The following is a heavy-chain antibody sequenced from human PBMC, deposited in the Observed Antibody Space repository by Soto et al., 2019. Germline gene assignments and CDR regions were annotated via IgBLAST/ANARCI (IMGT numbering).Heavy chain of an antibody. V-gene: IGHV1-69*13. J-gene: IGHJ5*02. Sequence: ASVKVSCKASGGTFSSYAISWVRQAPGQGLEWMGGIIPIFGTANYAQKFQGRVTITADESTSTAYMELSSLRSEDTAVYYCAGGQLITGRLFNWFDPWGQGTLVTVSS. D-gene: IGHD1-20*01. CDR2: IIPIFGTA. CDR1: GGTFSSYA. CDR3: AGGQLITGRLFNWFDP.